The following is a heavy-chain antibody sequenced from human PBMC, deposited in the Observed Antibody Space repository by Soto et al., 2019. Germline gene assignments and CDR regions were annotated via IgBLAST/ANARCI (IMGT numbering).Heavy chain of an antibody. CDR1: GFTFSSYG. V-gene: IGHV3-30*18. D-gene: IGHD4-17*01. CDR2: ISYDGSNK. CDR3: AKLERLRWKSLDP. J-gene: IGHJ5*02. Sequence: GGSLRLSCAASGFTFSSYGMHWVRQAPGKGLEWVAVISYDGSNKYYADSVKGRFTISRDNSKNTLYLQMNSLRAEDTAVYYCAKLERLRWKSLDPWGQGTLVTVSS.